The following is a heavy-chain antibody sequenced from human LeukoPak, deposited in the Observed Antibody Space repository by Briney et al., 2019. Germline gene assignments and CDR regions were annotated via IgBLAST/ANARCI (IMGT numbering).Heavy chain of an antibody. D-gene: IGHD3-3*01. V-gene: IGHV1-18*01. CDR1: GYTFTSYG. Sequence: ASVKVSCKASGYTFTSYGISWVRQAPGQGLEWMGWISAYNGNTNYAQKLQGRVTMTTDTSTSTAYMELRSLRSDDTAVYYCARDGAGGYDFWSGYSYYFDYWGQGTLVTVSS. CDR2: ISAYNGNT. CDR3: ARDGAGGYDFWSGYSYYFDY. J-gene: IGHJ4*02.